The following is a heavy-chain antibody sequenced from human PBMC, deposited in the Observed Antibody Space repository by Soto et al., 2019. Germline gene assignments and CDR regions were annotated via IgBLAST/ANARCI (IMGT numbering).Heavy chain of an antibody. D-gene: IGHD3-22*01. CDR2: IYYSGST. V-gene: IGHV4-59*01. J-gene: IGHJ4*02. Sequence: ETLSLTCTVSGGSIRSYYWSWIRQPPGKGLEWIGYIYYSGSTNYNPSLKSRVTISVDTSKNQFSLKLSSVTAADTAVYYCARDNGRENYYDSSGYWYYFDYWGQGTLVTVSS. CDR3: ARDNGRENYYDSSGYWYYFDY. CDR1: GGSIRSYY.